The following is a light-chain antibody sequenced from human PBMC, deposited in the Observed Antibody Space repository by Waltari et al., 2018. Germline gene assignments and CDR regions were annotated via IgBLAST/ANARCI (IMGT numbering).Light chain of an antibody. CDR1: QSVSSNY. CDR2: DAS. V-gene: IGKV3-20*01. Sequence: EIVLTQSPGTLSLSPGERATLSCRATQSVSSNYLAWYQQKPGQAHRLLIYDASNRATGIPDRFSGSGSGTDFTLTISRLEPEDFAVYYCQQYGSSPLTFGGGTKVEIK. CDR3: QQYGSSPLT. J-gene: IGKJ4*01.